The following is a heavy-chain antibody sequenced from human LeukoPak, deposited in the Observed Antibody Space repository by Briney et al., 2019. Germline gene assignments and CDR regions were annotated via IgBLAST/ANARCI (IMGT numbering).Heavy chain of an antibody. D-gene: IGHD6-19*01. V-gene: IGHV4-59*01. CDR1: GGSITGCY. J-gene: IGHJ5*02. Sequence: SEILSLTCTVTGGSITGCYWTWIRQAPEKGLEWIGYVHFSGSTNYNPSLESRVTISVDTSKNHFSLRLSSVTAADTAVYYCARVASDWSLVDPWGQGTLVTVSS. CDR3: ARVASDWSLVDP. CDR2: VHFSGST.